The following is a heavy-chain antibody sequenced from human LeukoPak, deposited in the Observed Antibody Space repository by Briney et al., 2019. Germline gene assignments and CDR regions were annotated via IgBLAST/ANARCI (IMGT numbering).Heavy chain of an antibody. CDR2: IYYSGST. J-gene: IGHJ4*02. Sequence: SETLSLTCTVSGGSVSSVSYYWSWIRQPPGKGLEWIGYIYYSGSTNYNPSLKSRVTISVDTSKNQFSLKLNSVTAADTAVYYCASRQRYSSGWYFDYWGQGTLVTVSS. CDR3: ASRQRYSSGWYFDY. CDR1: GGSVSSVSYY. D-gene: IGHD6-19*01. V-gene: IGHV4-61*01.